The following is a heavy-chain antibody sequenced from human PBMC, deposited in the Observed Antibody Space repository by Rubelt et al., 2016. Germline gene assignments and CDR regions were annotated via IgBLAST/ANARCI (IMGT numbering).Heavy chain of an antibody. CDR2: INQDGSEK. Sequence: VQLVESGGGVVQPGRSLRLSCAASGFSFSSYGMYWVRQAPGKGLEWVANINQDGSEKYYVDSVKGRFTISRDNAKNSLYLQMNSLRVEDTAVYYCARLFWSGPKYFQDWGQGTLVTVSS. CDR3: ARLFWSGPKYFQD. V-gene: IGHV3-7*01. CDR1: GFSFSSYG. J-gene: IGHJ1*01. D-gene: IGHD3-3*01.